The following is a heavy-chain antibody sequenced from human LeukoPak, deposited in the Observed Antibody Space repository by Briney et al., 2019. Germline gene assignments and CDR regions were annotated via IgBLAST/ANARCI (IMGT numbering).Heavy chain of an antibody. CDR1: GGSISSYY. CDR2: IHYSGST. D-gene: IGHD2-8*01. J-gene: IGHJ4*02. V-gene: IGHV4-59*01. CDR3: ARARYHTEMTYFRTVYYFDY. Sequence: SETLSLTCAVSGGSISSYYWSWIRQPPGKGLEWIGYIHYSGSTNYNPSLKSRVTISVDTSKNQFSLKLSSVTAADMAVYYCARARYHTEMTYFRTVYYFDYWGQGTLVTVSS.